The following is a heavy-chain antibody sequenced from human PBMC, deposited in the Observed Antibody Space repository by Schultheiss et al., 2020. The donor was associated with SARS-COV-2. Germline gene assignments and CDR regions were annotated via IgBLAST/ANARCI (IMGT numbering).Heavy chain of an antibody. D-gene: IGHD2-15*01. Sequence: ASVKVSCKASGYTFTSYGISWVRQAPGQGLEWMGWISAYNGNTNYAQKLRGRVTMTTDTSTSTAYMELRSLRSDDTAVYYCARSSYCSGGSCYRTIDYWGQGTLVTVSS. J-gene: IGHJ4*02. CDR1: GYTFTSYG. CDR3: ARSSYCSGGSCYRTIDY. CDR2: ISAYNGNT. V-gene: IGHV1-18*01.